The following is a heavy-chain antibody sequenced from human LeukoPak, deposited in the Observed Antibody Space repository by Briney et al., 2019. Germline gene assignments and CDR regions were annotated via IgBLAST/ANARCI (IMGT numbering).Heavy chain of an antibody. Sequence: GGSLRLSCAASGFTFSTYCMSWVRQAPGKGLEWVSGIGISGVTTYYADSVKGRFTISRDNSKNTLYLQMNSLRAEDTAFYYCAKDRAQQLVLDFWGQGTLVTVSS. V-gene: IGHV3-23*01. J-gene: IGHJ4*02. CDR2: IGISGVTT. D-gene: IGHD6-13*01. CDR3: AKDRAQQLVLDF. CDR1: GFTFSTYC.